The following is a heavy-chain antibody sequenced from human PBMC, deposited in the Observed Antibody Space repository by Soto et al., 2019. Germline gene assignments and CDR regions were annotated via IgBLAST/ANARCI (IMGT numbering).Heavy chain of an antibody. CDR2: ISYDGSNK. CDR3: AKDISGSSHYYFMDV. CDR1: GFTFSSYG. J-gene: IGHJ6*03. D-gene: IGHD3-10*01. V-gene: IGHV3-30*18. Sequence: QVQLVESGGGVVQPGRSLRLSCAASGFTFSSYGMHWVRQAPGKGLEWVAVISYDGSNKYYADSVKGRFTISRDNSKNTLYLQMNSLRAEDTAVYYCAKDISGSSHYYFMDVWGKGTTVTVSS.